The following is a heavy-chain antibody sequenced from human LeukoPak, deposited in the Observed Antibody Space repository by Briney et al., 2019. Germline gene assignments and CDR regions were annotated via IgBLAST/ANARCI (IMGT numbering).Heavy chain of an antibody. V-gene: IGHV4-59*11. D-gene: IGHD2-2*02. CDR1: GGSISSHY. CDR2: IYYSGST. Sequence: PSETLSLTCTVSGGSISSHYWSWIRQPPEKGLEWIGYIYYSGSTNYNPSLKSRVTISVDTSKNQFSLKLSSVTAADTAVYYCARAHARYCSSTSCYTLDPWGQGTLVTVSS. J-gene: IGHJ5*02. CDR3: ARAHARYCSSTSCYTLDP.